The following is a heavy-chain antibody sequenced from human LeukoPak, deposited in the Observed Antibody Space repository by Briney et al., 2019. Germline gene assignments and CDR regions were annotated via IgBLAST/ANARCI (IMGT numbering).Heavy chain of an antibody. J-gene: IGHJ4*02. D-gene: IGHD6-19*01. CDR1: GGSISSSSYY. Sequence: SETLSLTCTVSGGSISSSSYYWGWIRQPPGNGLEWIGSIYYSGSTYYNPSLKSRVTISVDTSKNQFSLKLSSVTAADTAVYYCAREIISSGSNGLFDYWGQGTLVTVSS. CDR2: IYYSGST. CDR3: AREIISSGSNGLFDY. V-gene: IGHV4-39*07.